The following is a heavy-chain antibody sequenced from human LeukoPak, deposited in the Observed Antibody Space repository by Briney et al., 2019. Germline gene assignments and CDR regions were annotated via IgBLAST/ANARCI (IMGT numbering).Heavy chain of an antibody. J-gene: IGHJ4*02. V-gene: IGHV4-38-2*01. CDR3: ARNRLSGFGYYYGSGSYYNVAYFDY. Sequence: SETLSLTCAVSGYSISSGYYWGWIRQPPGKGLEWIGSIYHSGSTYYNPSLKSRVTISVDTSKNQFSLKLSSVTAADTAVYYCARNRLSGFGYYYGSGSYYNVAYFDYWGQGTLVTVSS. D-gene: IGHD3-10*01. CDR1: GYSISSGYY. CDR2: IYHSGST.